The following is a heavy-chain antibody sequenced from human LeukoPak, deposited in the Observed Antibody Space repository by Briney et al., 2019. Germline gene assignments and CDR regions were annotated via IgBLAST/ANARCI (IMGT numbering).Heavy chain of an antibody. Sequence: GGSLRLSCAASGFTFDDYAMRWVRQAPGKGLEWVSGISWNSGSIGYADSVKGRFTISRDNAKNSLYLQMNSLRAEDTALYYCAKDIAVLYDSSGYYDYWGQGTLVTVSS. CDR1: GFTFDDYA. CDR2: ISWNSGSI. CDR3: AKDIAVLYDSSGYYDY. V-gene: IGHV3-9*01. J-gene: IGHJ4*02. D-gene: IGHD3-22*01.